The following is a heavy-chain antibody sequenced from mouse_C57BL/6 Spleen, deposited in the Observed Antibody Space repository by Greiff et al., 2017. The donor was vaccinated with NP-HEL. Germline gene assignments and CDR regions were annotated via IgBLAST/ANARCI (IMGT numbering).Heavy chain of an antibody. CDR1: GYTFTSYW. CDR3: ARLDYTNYGTY. Sequence: QVQLQQPGAELVMPGASVKLSCKASGYTFTSYWMHWVKQRPGQGLEWIGEIDPSDSYTNYNQKFKGKSTLTVDKSSSTAYMQLSSLTSEDSAVYYCARLDYTNYGTYWGQGTLVTVSA. V-gene: IGHV1-69*01. D-gene: IGHD2-5*01. J-gene: IGHJ3*01. CDR2: IDPSDSYT.